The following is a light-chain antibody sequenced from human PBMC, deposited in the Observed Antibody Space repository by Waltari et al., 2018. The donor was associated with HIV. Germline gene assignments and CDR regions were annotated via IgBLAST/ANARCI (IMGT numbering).Light chain of an antibody. V-gene: IGLV2-14*03. CDR1: TSDVGLYKF. Sequence: QSALTQPASVSESPGPSITISCPGTTSDVGLYKFVSWYQQYPGRAPKLLIYDVNNRPSGVSNRFSGSKSGDTASLTISGLQAEDEADYYCSSYTSINTRVFGTGTTVTVL. CDR2: DVN. J-gene: IGLJ1*01. CDR3: SSYTSINTRV.